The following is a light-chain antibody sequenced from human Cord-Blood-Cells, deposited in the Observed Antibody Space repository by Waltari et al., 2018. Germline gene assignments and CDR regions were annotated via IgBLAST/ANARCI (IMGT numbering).Light chain of an antibody. CDR3: QPSYSTPRT. J-gene: IGKJ1*01. V-gene: IGKV1-39*01. CDR1: QSISSY. CDR2: AAS. Sequence: DIQMTQSPSSLSASVGDRVTITCRASQSISSYLNWYQQKPGKAPKLLIYAASSLQSGVPPRFSGSGSGTDFTLTISSLQPEDFATYYCQPSYSTPRTFGQGTKVEIK.